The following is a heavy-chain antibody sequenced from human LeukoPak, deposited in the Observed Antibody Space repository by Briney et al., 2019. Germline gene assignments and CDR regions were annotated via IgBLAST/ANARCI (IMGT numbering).Heavy chain of an antibody. J-gene: IGHJ6*03. CDR2: IIPIFGTA. V-gene: IGHV1-69*06. D-gene: IGHD5-18*01. CDR3: ASREDTAMVPYYYYYYMDV. CDR1: GYTFTTYA. Sequence: GASVKVSCKASGYTFTTYAMNWVRQAPGQGLEWMGGIIPIFGTANYAQKFQGRVTITADKSTSTAYMELSSLRSEDTAVYYCASREDTAMVPYYYYYYMDVWGKGTTVTVSS.